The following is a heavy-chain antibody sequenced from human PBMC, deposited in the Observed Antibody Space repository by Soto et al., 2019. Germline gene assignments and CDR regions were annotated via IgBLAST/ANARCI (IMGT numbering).Heavy chain of an antibody. Sequence: ASVKVSCKASGYTFSNYGVSWMRQAPGQGLEWVGWFNPANQNTNYEQKFQDRVSMTADTSTSTAYMELRGLRSGDTAVYYCARVEFGDRFDFWGEGTLVTVSS. CDR3: ARVEFGDRFDF. J-gene: IGHJ4*02. D-gene: IGHD2-21*02. CDR1: GYTFSNYG. CDR2: FNPANQNT. V-gene: IGHV1-18*01.